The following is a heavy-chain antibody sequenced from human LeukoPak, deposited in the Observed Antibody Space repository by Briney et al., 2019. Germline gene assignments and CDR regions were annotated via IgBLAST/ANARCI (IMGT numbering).Heavy chain of an antibody. CDR2: IGTAGDT. Sequence: GGSLRLSCAAPGFTFSSYDMHWVRQATGKGLEWVSAIGTAGDTYYPGSVKGRFTISRENAKNSLYLQMNSLRAGDTAVYYCARAGRYSGYSGYYYYGMDVWGQGTTVTVSS. CDR3: ARAGRYSGYSGYYYYGMDV. V-gene: IGHV3-13*01. CDR1: GFTFSSYD. D-gene: IGHD5-12*01. J-gene: IGHJ6*02.